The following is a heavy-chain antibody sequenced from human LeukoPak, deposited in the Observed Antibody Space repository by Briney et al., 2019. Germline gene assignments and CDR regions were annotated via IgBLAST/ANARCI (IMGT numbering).Heavy chain of an antibody. V-gene: IGHV1-18*01. Sequence: GASVKVSCKASGYTFTSYGISWVRQAPGQGLEWMGWISAYIGNTNYAQKLQGRVTMTTDTSTSTAYMELRSLRSDDTAVYYCARDLPIAAGNNWFDPWGQGTLVTVSS. CDR3: ARDLPIAAGNNWFDP. CDR2: ISAYIGNT. CDR1: GYTFTSYG. J-gene: IGHJ5*02. D-gene: IGHD6-13*01.